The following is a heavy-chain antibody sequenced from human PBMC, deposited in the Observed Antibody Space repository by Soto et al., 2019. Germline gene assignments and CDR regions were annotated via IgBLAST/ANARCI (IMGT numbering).Heavy chain of an antibody. V-gene: IGHV4-4*02. Sequence: PSETLSLTCAVSGGSISSSNWWSWVRQPPGKGLEWIGEIYHSGSTNYNPSLKSRVTISVDKSKNQFSLKLSSVTAADTAVYYCARSKKITIFGVVDYFDYWGQGTLVTVSS. CDR1: GGSISSSNW. J-gene: IGHJ4*02. D-gene: IGHD3-3*01. CDR2: IYHSGST. CDR3: ARSKKITIFGVVDYFDY.